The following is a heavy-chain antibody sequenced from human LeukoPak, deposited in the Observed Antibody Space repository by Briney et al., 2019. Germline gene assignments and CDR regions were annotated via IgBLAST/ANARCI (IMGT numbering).Heavy chain of an antibody. CDR1: GGSISSSSYY. CDR2: IYYSGST. J-gene: IGHJ3*02. V-gene: IGHV4-39*07. Sequence: PSETLSLTCTVSGGSISSSSYYWGWIRQPPGKGLEWIGSIYYSGSTYYNPSLKSRVTISVDTSKNQFSLKLSSVTAADTAVYYCARALGIVSVVVPAAVDAFDIWGQGTMVTVSS. D-gene: IGHD2-2*01. CDR3: ARALGIVSVVVPAAVDAFDI.